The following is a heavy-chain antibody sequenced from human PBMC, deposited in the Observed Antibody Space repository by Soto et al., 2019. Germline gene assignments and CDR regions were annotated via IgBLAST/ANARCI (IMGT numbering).Heavy chain of an antibody. CDR2: IKSKTDGGTT. V-gene: IGHV3-15*07. D-gene: IGHD6-13*01. J-gene: IGHJ5*02. CDR3: TAEYSSSVHSHMSTMYNWFDP. Sequence: EVQLVESGGGLVKPGGSLRLSCAASGFTFSNAWMNWVRQAPGKGLEWVGRIKSKTDGGTTDYAAPVKGRFTISRDDSKNTLYLQMNSLKTEDTAVYYCTAEYSSSVHSHMSTMYNWFDPWGQGTLVTVSS. CDR1: GFTFSNAW.